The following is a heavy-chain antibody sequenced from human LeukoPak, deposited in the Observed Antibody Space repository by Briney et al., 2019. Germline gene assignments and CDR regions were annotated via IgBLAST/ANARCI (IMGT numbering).Heavy chain of an antibody. CDR2: IYDSGST. D-gene: IGHD2-15*01. Sequence: SETLSLTCTISGGSISNRSYYWSWIRQPPGKGLEWIGYIYDSGSTYYNPSLKSRITISVDTSENRFSLKLSSVTATDTAVYYCARDCSGGSCYGAFDIWGQGTMVTVSS. CDR1: GGSISNRSYY. J-gene: IGHJ3*02. CDR3: ARDCSGGSCYGAFDI. V-gene: IGHV4-30-4*01.